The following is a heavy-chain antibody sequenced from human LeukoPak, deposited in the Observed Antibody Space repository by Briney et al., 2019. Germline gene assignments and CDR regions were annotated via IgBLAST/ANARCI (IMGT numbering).Heavy chain of an antibody. CDR1: GFTFSNYA. Sequence: GGSLRLSCAASGFTFSNYAMRWVRQAPGKGLEWVSYISSSGSTIYYADSVKGRFTISRDNAKNSLYLQMNSLRAEDTAVYYCARRDHSITMVRGVTYYYYNGMDVWGQGTTVTVSS. J-gene: IGHJ6*02. V-gene: IGHV3-48*03. CDR3: ARRDHSITMVRGVTYYYYNGMDV. CDR2: ISSSGSTI. D-gene: IGHD3-10*01.